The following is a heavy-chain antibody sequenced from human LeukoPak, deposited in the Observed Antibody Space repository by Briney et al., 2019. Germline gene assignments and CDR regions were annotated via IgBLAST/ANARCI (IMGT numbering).Heavy chain of an antibody. CDR1: GFTFSSHA. J-gene: IGHJ6*03. CDR2: VSGSGDNT. V-gene: IGHV3-23*01. CDR3: ACTAYYYYYLDV. Sequence: GRSLRLSCAASGFTFSSHAMSWVRQAPGEGLEWVSAVSGSGDNTYYADSVRGRFTISRDNSKNTLYLHMSSLRAEDTAVYYCACTAYYYYYLDVWGKGTTVTVSS. D-gene: IGHD5-18*01.